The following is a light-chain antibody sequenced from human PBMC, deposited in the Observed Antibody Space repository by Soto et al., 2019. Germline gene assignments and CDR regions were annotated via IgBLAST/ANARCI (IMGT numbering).Light chain of an antibody. J-gene: IGKJ4*01. CDR1: QTVSNN. Sequence: EIVMTQSPATLSVSPGEKATLSCRASQTVSNNLAWYQQKPGQAPRLLIYFASTRATGIPARFSGSGSGTEFTLTISSLQSEDFAVYYCQQYNQWPLTFGGGTKEETK. V-gene: IGKV3-15*01. CDR3: QQYNQWPLT. CDR2: FAS.